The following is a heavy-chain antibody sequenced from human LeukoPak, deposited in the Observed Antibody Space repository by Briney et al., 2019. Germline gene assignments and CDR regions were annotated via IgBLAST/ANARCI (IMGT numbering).Heavy chain of an antibody. J-gene: IGHJ6*03. D-gene: IGHD5-24*01. CDR2: IYHSGST. V-gene: IGHV4-38-2*02. CDR1: GYSISSGYY. CDR3: ARAMATTYYYYMDV. Sequence: SETLSLTCTVSGYSISSGYYWGWIRQPPGKGLEWIGSIYHSGSTYYNPSLKSRVTISVDRSKNQFSLKLSSVTAADTAVYYCARAMATTYYYYMDVWGKGTTVTVSS.